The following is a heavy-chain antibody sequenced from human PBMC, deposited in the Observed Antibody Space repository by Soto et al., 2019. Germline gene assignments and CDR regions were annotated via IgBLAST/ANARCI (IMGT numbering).Heavy chain of an antibody. CDR1: GFTFSSYG. J-gene: IGHJ4*02. Sequence: QVQLVESGGGVVQPGRSLRLSCAASGFTFSSYGMHWVRQAPGKGLEWVAVIWYDGSNKYYADSVKGRFTISRDNSKNTLYLQMNSLRAEDTAVYYCARCMGNDHEITMVRGPTGCLDGVDYWGQGTLVTVSS. V-gene: IGHV3-33*01. CDR3: ARCMGNDHEITMVRGPTGCLDGVDY. D-gene: IGHD3-10*01. CDR2: IWYDGSNK.